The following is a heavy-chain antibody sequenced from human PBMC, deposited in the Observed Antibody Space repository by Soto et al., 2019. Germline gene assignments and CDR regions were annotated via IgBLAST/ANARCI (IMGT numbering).Heavy chain of an antibody. Sequence: GGSLRLSCAASGFTFSSYGMHWVRQAPGKGLEWVAVISYDGSNKYYADSVKGRFTISRDNSKNTLYLQMNSLRAEDTAVYYCAKGDAGVPAAIGRDYWGQGTLVTVSS. CDR1: GFTFSSYG. D-gene: IGHD2-2*01. CDR2: ISYDGSNK. J-gene: IGHJ4*02. V-gene: IGHV3-30*18. CDR3: AKGDAGVPAAIGRDY.